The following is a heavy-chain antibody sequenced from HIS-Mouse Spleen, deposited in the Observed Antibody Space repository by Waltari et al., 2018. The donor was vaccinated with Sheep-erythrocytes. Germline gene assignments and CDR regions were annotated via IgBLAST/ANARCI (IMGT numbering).Heavy chain of an antibody. CDR3: AQTGATTPHFDY. J-gene: IGHJ4*02. CDR2: VIPFLGIA. Sequence: QVQLVQSGAEVKKPGSSVKVSCKASGGTFSSYAISWVRQAPGQGLEWMGRVIPFLGIANHAQKFQGRVTITADKSTSTAYMELSSLRSEDTAVYYCAQTGATTPHFDYWGQGTLVTVSS. D-gene: IGHD1-26*01. V-gene: IGHV1-69*04. CDR1: GGTFSSYA.